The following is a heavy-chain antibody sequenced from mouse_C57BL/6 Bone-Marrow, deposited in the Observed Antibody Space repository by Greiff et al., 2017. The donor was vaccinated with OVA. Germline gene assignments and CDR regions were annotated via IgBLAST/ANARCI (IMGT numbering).Heavy chain of an antibody. Sequence: EVQGVESGGDLVKPGGSLKLSCAASGFTFSSYGMSWVRQTPVKRLEWVATISSGGSYTYYPDSVKGRFTISRDNAKNTLYLQMSSLKSEDTAMYYCARKRDAYAMDYWGQGTSVTVSS. J-gene: IGHJ4*01. CDR1: GFTFSSYG. CDR3: ARKRDAYAMDY. D-gene: IGHD3-3*01. V-gene: IGHV5-6*01. CDR2: ISSGGSYT.